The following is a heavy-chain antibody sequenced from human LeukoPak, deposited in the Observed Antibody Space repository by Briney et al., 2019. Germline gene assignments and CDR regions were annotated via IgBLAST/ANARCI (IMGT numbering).Heavy chain of an antibody. V-gene: IGHV1-2*02. CDR2: MKDNSVGT. D-gene: IGHD5-12*01. CDR1: GYTFTSYG. Sequence: PWASVKVSCKASGYTFTSYGISWVRQAPGQGLEWMGWMKDNSVGTKYAEKFQGRVTMTRDTSISTAYMELRRLRSDDTAVYFCARALGSAYGAPSFDQWGQGTLVTVSS. CDR3: ARALGSAYGAPSFDQ. J-gene: IGHJ4*02.